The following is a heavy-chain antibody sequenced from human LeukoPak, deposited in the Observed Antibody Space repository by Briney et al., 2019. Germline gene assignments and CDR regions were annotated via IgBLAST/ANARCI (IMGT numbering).Heavy chain of an antibody. CDR1: GGSLSSYY. Sequence: SETLSLACTVSGGSLSSYYWRWIRQPPGKGLEWIGYIFYSGRTNYNTSLKSRVTISGDSSKNQFSLKLSAVAAAARAVYYCARADGRLATAIDKWGHRTLVTVSS. D-gene: IGHD5-18*01. J-gene: IGHJ4*01. CDR3: ARADGRLATAIDK. V-gene: IGHV4-59*01. CDR2: IFYSGRT.